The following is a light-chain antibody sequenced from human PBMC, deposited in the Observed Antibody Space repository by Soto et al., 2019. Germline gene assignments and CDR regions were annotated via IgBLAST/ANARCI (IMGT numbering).Light chain of an antibody. CDR1: QTIHSF. J-gene: IGKJ1*01. V-gene: IGKV1-5*01. CDR3: PPFHSFPWT. Sequence: DIQMTQSPSTLSASVGDRVTITCRASQTIHSFLAWYQQKAGKAPKLLIYDASNLESGVPSRFSGSVSGTEFTLTVSSLQPDDFVTWYCPPFHSFPWTFGQGTKVEI. CDR2: DAS.